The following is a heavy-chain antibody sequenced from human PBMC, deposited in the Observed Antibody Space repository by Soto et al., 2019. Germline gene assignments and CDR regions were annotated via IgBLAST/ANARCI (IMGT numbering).Heavy chain of an antibody. CDR3: ARGNDCSGGGCPHYYYYYGMDV. J-gene: IGHJ6*02. Sequence: ASVKVSCKASGYTFTGYYMHWVRQAPGQGLEWMGWINPNSGGTNYAQKFQGWVTMTRDTSISTAYMELSRLRSDDTAVYYCARGNDCSGGGCPHYYYYYGMDVWGQGTTVTVSS. D-gene: IGHD2-15*01. CDR1: GYTFTGYY. CDR2: INPNSGGT. V-gene: IGHV1-2*04.